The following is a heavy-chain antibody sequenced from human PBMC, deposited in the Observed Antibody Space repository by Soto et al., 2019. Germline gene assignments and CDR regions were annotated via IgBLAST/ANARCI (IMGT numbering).Heavy chain of an antibody. V-gene: IGHV1-18*04. J-gene: IGHJ5*02. CDR1: GYAFTSYG. D-gene: IGHD6-6*01. CDR2: ISVYNGNT. CDR3: ARTAAARNWFDP. Sequence: VASVKVSCKASGYAFTSYGISWVRQAPGQGLEWMGWISVYNGNTNYAQKFQGRVTMITDTPTSTAYMELRSLRSDDTAVYYCARTAAARNWFDPWGQGTLVTVSS.